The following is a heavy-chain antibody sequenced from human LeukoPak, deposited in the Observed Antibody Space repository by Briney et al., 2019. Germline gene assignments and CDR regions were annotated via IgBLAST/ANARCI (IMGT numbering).Heavy chain of an antibody. CDR3: ARVDISGSYMGDAFDI. Sequence: TLSLTCAVSGVSISSGGYSWSWIRQPPGKGLEWIGYIYHSGSTYYNPSLKSRVTISVDRSKNQFSLKLSSVTAADTAVYYCARVDISGSYMGDAFDIWGQGTMVTVSS. D-gene: IGHD1-26*01. V-gene: IGHV4-30-2*01. J-gene: IGHJ3*02. CDR2: IYHSGST. CDR1: GVSISSGGYS.